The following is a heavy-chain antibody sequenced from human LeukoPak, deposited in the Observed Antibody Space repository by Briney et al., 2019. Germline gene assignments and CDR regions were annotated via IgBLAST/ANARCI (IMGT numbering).Heavy chain of an antibody. J-gene: IGHJ3*02. CDR3: ARALEWEIFNDAFDI. V-gene: IGHV4-4*07. CDR1: GGSISSYY. D-gene: IGHD1-26*01. Sequence: SETLSLTCTVSGGSISSYYWSWIRQPAGKGLEWIGRIYTSGSTKYNPSLKSRVTMSADTSKNQISLKVSSVTAADTAVYYCARALEWEIFNDAFDIWGQGTMVTVSS. CDR2: IYTSGST.